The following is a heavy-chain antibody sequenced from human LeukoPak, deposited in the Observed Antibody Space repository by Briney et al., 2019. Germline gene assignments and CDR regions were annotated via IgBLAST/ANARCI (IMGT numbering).Heavy chain of an antibody. Sequence: GGSLRLSCAASGFIFSSYGMNWVRQAPGRGLEWVSYISVTTSTIYYADSLKGRFTISRDNAGNSLFLQMNSLKDEDTAVYYCARDGSGRDFSLDYWGQGTLVTVSS. J-gene: IGHJ4*02. CDR1: GFIFSSYG. D-gene: IGHD3-10*01. CDR3: ARDGSGRDFSLDY. CDR2: ISVTTSTI. V-gene: IGHV3-48*02.